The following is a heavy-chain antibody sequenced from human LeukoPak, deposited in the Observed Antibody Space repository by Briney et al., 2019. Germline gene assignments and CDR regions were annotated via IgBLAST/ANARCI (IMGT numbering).Heavy chain of an antibody. CDR2: ISGDGGST. CDR1: GFIFDNYA. D-gene: IGHD6-19*01. CDR3: ARESETSGWYDY. Sequence: GWSLRLSCAAPGFIFDNYAIHWVRQAPGKGLAWVSLISGDGGSTFYADSVRGRFTISRDNTRKSLSLQMSSLRSEDTALYYCARESETSGWYDYWGQGTLVTVSS. V-gene: IGHV3-43*02. J-gene: IGHJ4*02.